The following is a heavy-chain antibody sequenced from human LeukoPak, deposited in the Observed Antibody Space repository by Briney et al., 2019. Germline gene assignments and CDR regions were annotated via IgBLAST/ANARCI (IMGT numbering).Heavy chain of an antibody. Sequence: ASVKVSCKASGYTFNSYEINWVRQATGQRPEWMGWMNPDSGDTGYAQKFQGRVTMTRDTSINTAYMELSGLSSEDTAVYYCARPPRYCRTPRTHIGSGYYWYFDLWGRGTLVTVSS. CDR1: GYTFNSYE. CDR2: MNPDSGDT. CDR3: ARPPRYCRTPRTHIGSGYYWYFDL. V-gene: IGHV1-8*01. J-gene: IGHJ2*01. D-gene: IGHD3-3*01.